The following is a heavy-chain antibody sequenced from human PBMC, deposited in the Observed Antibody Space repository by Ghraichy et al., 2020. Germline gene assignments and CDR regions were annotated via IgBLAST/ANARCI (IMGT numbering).Heavy chain of an antibody. J-gene: IGHJ2*01. D-gene: IGHD5-18*01. Sequence: SETLSLTCTVSGGSISSYYWSWIRQPPGEGLEWIGYIYYSGSTNYNPSLKSRVTISVDTSKNQFSLKLSSVTAADTAVYYCARDAPVDTAMAAYWYFDLWGRGTLVTVSS. CDR3: ARDAPVDTAMAAYWYFDL. CDR2: IYYSGST. V-gene: IGHV4-59*01. CDR1: GGSISSYY.